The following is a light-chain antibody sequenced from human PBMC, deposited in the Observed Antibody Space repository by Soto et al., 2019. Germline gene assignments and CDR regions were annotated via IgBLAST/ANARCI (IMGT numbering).Light chain of an antibody. J-gene: IGLJ2*01. CDR1: SSDVGGYNY. Sequence: QSALTQPPSASGSLGQSVTISCTGTSSDVGGYNYVSWYQQHPGKAPKLMIYDVSKRPSGVPDRFSGSKSGNAASLIVSGLQAEDEADYYCSSYAGTNILVFGGGTKLTVL. CDR2: DVS. CDR3: SSYAGTNILV. V-gene: IGLV2-8*01.